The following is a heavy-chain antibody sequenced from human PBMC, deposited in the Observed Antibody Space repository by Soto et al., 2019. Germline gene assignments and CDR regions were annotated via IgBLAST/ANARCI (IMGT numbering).Heavy chain of an antibody. V-gene: IGHV3-23*01. CDR1: GFTFSSYA. CDR3: ARYALGLSPWWYNGFDG. J-gene: IGHJ5*02. CDR2: ISDSGGSP. Sequence: VQLLESGGGLVQPGGSLRLSCAASGFTFSSYAMNWVRQTPGEGLEWVSGISDSGGSPYYADSVKGRFTISRDYSKNTLDLQMASLRAEDTGVYYCARYALGLSPWWYNGFDGWVQGTLVSVSS. D-gene: IGHD2-8*02.